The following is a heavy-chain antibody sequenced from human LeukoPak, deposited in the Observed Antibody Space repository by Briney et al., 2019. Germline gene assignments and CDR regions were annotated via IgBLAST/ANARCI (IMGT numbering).Heavy chain of an antibody. CDR2: TGSTGVST. V-gene: IGHV3-23*01. CDR3: AKDPGVVPAHYFDY. Sequence: PGGSLRLSCAASGFTFSSYWMNWVRQAPGKGLEWVSATGSTGVSTFYADSVKGRFTVSRDNSKNTLSLQMNSLRAEDTAVYYCAKDPGVVPAHYFDYWGQGILVTVSS. D-gene: IGHD2-2*01. CDR1: GFTFSSYW. J-gene: IGHJ4*02.